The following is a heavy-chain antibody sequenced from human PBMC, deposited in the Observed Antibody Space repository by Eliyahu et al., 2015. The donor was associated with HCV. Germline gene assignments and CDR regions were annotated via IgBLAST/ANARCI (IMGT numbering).Heavy chain of an antibody. CDR1: GDXVSSKSAA. CDR3: ARVGSSGGSDTFDI. V-gene: IGHV6-1*01. J-gene: IGHJ3*02. D-gene: IGHD6-19*01. Sequence: QVQLQQSGPGLVKPSQTLSLTCXISGDXVSSKSAAWSWIRQSPSRGLEWLGRTYYRSKWYNDYAVSVKSRITINPDTSKNQFSLHLNSVTPEDTAVYYCARVGSSGGSDTFDIWGQGTMVTVSS. CDR2: TYYRSKWYN.